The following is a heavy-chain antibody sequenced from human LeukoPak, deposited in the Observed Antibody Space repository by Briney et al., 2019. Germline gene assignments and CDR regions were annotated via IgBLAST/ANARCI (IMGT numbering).Heavy chain of an antibody. CDR3: ASTFPYCGGGSCAL. CDR1: GFTFSNYA. J-gene: IGHJ4*02. D-gene: IGHD2-15*01. V-gene: IGHV3-23*01. Sequence: GGSLRLSCAASGFTFSNYAMSWVRQAPGKGLEWVSTISDTGGSTYYAGSVRGRFTISRDNSQNTLYLQMNSLRAEDTAIYYCASTFPYCGGGSCALGGQGTLVTVSS. CDR2: ISDTGGST.